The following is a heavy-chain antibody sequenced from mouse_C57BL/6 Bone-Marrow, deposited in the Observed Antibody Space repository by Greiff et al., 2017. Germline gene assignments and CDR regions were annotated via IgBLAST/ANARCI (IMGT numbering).Heavy chain of an antibody. V-gene: IGHV1-26*01. Sequence: VQLQQSGPELVKPGASVKISCKASGYTFTDYYMNWVKQSHGKSLEWIGDINPNNGGTSYNQKFKGKATLTVDKSSSTAYMELRSLTSEDSAVYYCVIYYYGSSPYYFDYWGQGTTLTVSS. J-gene: IGHJ2*01. CDR3: VIYYYGSSPYYFDY. CDR1: GYTFTDYY. CDR2: INPNNGGT. D-gene: IGHD1-1*01.